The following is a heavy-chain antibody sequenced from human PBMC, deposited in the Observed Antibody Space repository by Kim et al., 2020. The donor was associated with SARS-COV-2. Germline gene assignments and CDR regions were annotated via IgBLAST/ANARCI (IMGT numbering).Heavy chain of an antibody. CDR1: GDSVSSNSAA. V-gene: IGHV6-1*01. J-gene: IGHJ6*02. D-gene: IGHD3-22*01. CDR3: ARFYYYDSSGYYLRRYYYGMDV. Sequence: SQTLSLTCAISGDSVSSNSAAWNWIRQSPSRGLEWLGRTYYRSKWYNDYAVSVKSRITINPDTSKNQFSLQLNSVTPEDTAVYYCARFYYYDSSGYYLRRYYYGMDVWGQGTTVTVSS. CDR2: TYYRSKWYN.